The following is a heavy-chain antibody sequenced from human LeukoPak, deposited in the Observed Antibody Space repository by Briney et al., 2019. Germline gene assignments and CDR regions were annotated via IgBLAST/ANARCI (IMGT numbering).Heavy chain of an antibody. CDR1: GFTFSGSD. CDR2: IRSKTNNYVT. CDR3: TRAELAVAGTSRDY. V-gene: IGHV3-73*01. Sequence: GGSLKLSCATSGFTFSGSDMHWVRQASGKGLKWVGRIRSKTNNYVTAYAASVKGRFTISRDDSKNTAYLQMNSLKTEDTAVYYCTRAELAVAGTSRDYWGQGTLVTVSS. J-gene: IGHJ4*02. D-gene: IGHD6-19*01.